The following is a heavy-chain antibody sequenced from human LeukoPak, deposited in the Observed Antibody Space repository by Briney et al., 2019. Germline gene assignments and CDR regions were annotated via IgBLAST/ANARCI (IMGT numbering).Heavy chain of an antibody. J-gene: IGHJ4*02. V-gene: IGHV1-18*01. Sequence: ASVKVSCKASGYTFTSYGISWVRQAPGQGLEWMGWISAYNGNTNYAQKLQGRVTMTTDTSTSTAYMELRSLRSDDTAVYYCARDTDVSSLRKYYYGSGSYYTPPFDYWGQGTLVTVSS. D-gene: IGHD3-10*01. CDR2: ISAYNGNT. CDR3: ARDTDVSSLRKYYYGSGSYYTPPFDY. CDR1: GYTFTSYG.